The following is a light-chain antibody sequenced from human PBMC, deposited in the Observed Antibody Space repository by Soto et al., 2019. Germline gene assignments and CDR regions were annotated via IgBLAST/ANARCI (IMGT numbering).Light chain of an antibody. CDR2: DAS. Sequence: DIQMTQSPSTLSASVGDRVTITCRASQDINDYLAWYQQKPGKSPKVLIYDASTLESGVPSRFSRSGYATQFPLTISGLQPDNSATYFSQQYNSHRTFGQGTKVQIK. V-gene: IGKV1-5*01. CDR1: QDINDY. J-gene: IGKJ1*01. CDR3: QQYNSHRT.